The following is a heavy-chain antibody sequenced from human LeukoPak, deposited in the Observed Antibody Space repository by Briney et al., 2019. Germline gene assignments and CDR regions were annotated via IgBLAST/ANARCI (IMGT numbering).Heavy chain of an antibody. J-gene: IGHJ4*02. CDR2: IYYSGST. CDR3: ARDAQKSPYFDY. CDR1: GGSISSYY. V-gene: IGHV4-59*01. Sequence: PSETLSLTCTVSGGSISSYYWSWIRQPPGKGLEWIGYIYYSGSTNYNPSPKSRVTISVDTSKNQFSLKLSSVTAADTAVYYCARDAQKSPYFDYWGQGTLVTVSS.